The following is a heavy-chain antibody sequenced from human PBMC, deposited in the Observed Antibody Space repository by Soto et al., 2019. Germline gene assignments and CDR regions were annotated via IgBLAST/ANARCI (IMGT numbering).Heavy chain of an antibody. J-gene: IGHJ3*02. CDR1: GGTFSSYA. D-gene: IGHD3-22*01. CDR3: ARLPRQYYYDSSGYWGAFNI. V-gene: IGHV1-69*13. CDR2: IIPIFGTA. Sequence: ASVKVSCKASGGTFSSYAISWVRQAPGQGLEWMGGIIPIFGTANYAQKFQGRVTITADESTSTAYMELSSLRSEDTAVYYCARLPRQYYYDSSGYWGAFNIWGQGTMVTVSS.